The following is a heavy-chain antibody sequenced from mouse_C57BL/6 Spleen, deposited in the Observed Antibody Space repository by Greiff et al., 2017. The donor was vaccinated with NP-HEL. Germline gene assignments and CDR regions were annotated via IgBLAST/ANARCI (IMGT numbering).Heavy chain of an antibody. D-gene: IGHD1-1*01. CDR2: ILPGSGSS. J-gene: IGHJ4*01. Sequence: QVTLKESGAELMKPGASVKLSCKATGYTFTGYWIEWVKQRPGHGLEWIGEILPGSGSSNYNEKFTGKATFTADTSSNTAYMQLSSLTTEDSASYYWARGGDYYGSSYYYAMDYWGQGTSVTVSS. CDR1: GYTFTGYW. CDR3: ARGGDYYGSSYYYAMDY. V-gene: IGHV1-9*01.